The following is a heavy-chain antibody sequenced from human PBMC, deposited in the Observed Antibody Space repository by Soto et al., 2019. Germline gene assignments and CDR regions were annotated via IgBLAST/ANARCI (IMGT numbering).Heavy chain of an antibody. J-gene: IGHJ6*02. CDR3: AGGDYYHSSGYYFYYYTMDV. V-gene: IGHV4-59*04. CDR1: GGSIRSYC. Sequence: ASETLSLTCTVSGGSIRSYCWTWIRQPPGKGLEWIGNVYYGGSTYCNPSLKSRVTISVETSKSQFSLKLSSVTAADTAVYYCAGGDYYHSSGYYFYYYTMDVWGQRTTVSVSS. D-gene: IGHD3-22*01. CDR2: VYYGGST.